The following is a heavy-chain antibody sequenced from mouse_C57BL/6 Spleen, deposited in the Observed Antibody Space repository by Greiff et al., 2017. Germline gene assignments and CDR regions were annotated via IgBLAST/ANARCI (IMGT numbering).Heavy chain of an antibody. J-gene: IGHJ4*01. CDR3: TNFGSSPFMDY. D-gene: IGHD1-1*01. CDR2: IDPENGDT. CDR1: GFNIKDDY. Sequence: EVQLVESGAELVRPGASVKLSCTASGFNIKDDYMHWVKQRPEQGLEWIGWIDPENGDTEYASKFQGKATITADTSSNTAYLQLSSLTSEDTAVYYCTNFGSSPFMDYWGQGTSVTVSS. V-gene: IGHV14-4*01.